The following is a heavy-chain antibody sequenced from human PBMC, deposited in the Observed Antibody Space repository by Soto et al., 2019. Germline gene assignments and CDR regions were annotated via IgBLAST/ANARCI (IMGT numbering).Heavy chain of an antibody. D-gene: IGHD2-2*01. CDR1: GGSFSPYF. Sequence: PSETLSLTCAVYGGSFSPYFWSWIRQPPGKGLEWIGEINHSGSTNYNPSLTRRATLSVDTSKNQVSLKLSSVTAADTAVYYCARDTGDIVVVPAAGKTSWFDPWGQGTLVTVSS. J-gene: IGHJ5*02. V-gene: IGHV4-34*01. CDR3: ARDTGDIVVVPAAGKTSWFDP. CDR2: INHSGST.